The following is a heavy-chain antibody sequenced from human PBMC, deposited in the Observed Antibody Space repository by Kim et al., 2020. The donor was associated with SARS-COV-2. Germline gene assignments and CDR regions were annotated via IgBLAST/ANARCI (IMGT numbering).Heavy chain of an antibody. CDR3: ASLAELRFLEWVYGYYYYMDV. CDR1: GFTFSSYW. J-gene: IGHJ6*03. CDR2: IKQDGSEK. D-gene: IGHD3-3*01. V-gene: IGHV3-7*01. Sequence: GGSLRLSCAASGFTFSSYWMSWVRQAPGKGLEWVANIKQDGSEKYYVDSVKGRFTISRDNAKNSLYLQMNSLRAEDTAVYYCASLAELRFLEWVYGYYYYMDVWGKGTTVTVSS.